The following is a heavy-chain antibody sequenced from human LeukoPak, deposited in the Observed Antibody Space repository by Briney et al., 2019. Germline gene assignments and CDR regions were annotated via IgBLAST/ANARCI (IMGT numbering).Heavy chain of an antibody. D-gene: IGHD3-22*01. CDR3: ARRYYDSRGYAGLNWFDP. CDR1: GYSFTDYW. V-gene: IGHV5-51*01. Sequence: GESLKISCRGFGYSFTDYWIGWVRQMPGKGLEWMGMIYPGDSDARYSPSFQGHVTISVDKSIRSAHLQWSSLKVSDTAMYYCARRYYDSRGYAGLNWFDPWGQGTLITVSS. J-gene: IGHJ5*02. CDR2: IYPGDSDA.